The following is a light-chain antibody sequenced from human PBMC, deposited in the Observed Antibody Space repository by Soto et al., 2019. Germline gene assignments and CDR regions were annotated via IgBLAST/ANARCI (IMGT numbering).Light chain of an antibody. CDR1: SSDVGAYNY. Sequence: QSALTQPASVSGSPGQSITISCTGTSSDVGAYNYVSWYQQRPGKAPKLMIYEVSNRPSGVSNRFSGSKSGNTASLTISGLQAEDEADYYCSSYTYSSTLVFGTGTKVTVL. J-gene: IGLJ1*01. CDR3: SSYTYSSTLV. CDR2: EVS. V-gene: IGLV2-14*01.